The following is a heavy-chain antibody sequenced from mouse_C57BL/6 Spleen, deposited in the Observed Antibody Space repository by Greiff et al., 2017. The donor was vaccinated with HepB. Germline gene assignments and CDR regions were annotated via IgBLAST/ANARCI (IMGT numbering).Heavy chain of an antibody. D-gene: IGHD2-4*01. CDR1: GYTFTDYE. J-gene: IGHJ2*01. CDR2: IDPETGGT. V-gene: IGHV1-15*01. CDR3: TRETLYYDYDNY. Sequence: VQLQQSGAELVRPGASVTLSCKASGYTFTDYEMHWVKQTPVHGLEWIGAIDPETGGTAYNQKFTGKAILTADKSSSTAYMELRSLTSEDSAVYYCTRETLYYDYDNYWGQGTTLTVSS.